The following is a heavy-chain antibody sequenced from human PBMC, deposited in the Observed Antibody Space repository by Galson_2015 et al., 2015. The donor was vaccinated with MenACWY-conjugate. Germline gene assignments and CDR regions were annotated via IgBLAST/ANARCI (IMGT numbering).Heavy chain of an antibody. V-gene: IGHV3-48*03. CDR2: ISTGGSSL. J-gene: IGHJ4*02. CDR1: GFTFSSHE. D-gene: IGHD1-26*01. Sequence: SLRLSCAASGFTFSSHEMDWARQAPGKGLEWISYISTGGSSLYYADSVKGRFTISRDNAENSLYLQMNSLRADDTAVYYCARRPIGRRGFDYWGQGTLVTVSS. CDR3: ARRPIGRRGFDY.